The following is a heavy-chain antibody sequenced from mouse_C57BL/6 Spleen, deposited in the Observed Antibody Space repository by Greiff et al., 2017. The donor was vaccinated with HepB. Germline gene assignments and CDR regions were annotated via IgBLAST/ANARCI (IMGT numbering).Heavy chain of an antibody. D-gene: IGHD1-1*01. CDR1: GYTFTSYW. CDR3: ALYYGSINYYAMDY. J-gene: IGHJ4*01. CDR2: IDPSDSET. Sequence: QVQLQQPGAELVRPGSSVKLSCKASGYTFTSYWMHWVKQRPIQGLEWIGNIDPSDSETHYNQKFKDKATLTVDKSSSTAYMQLSSLTSEDSAVYYCALYYGSINYYAMDYWGQGTSVTVSS. V-gene: IGHV1-52*01.